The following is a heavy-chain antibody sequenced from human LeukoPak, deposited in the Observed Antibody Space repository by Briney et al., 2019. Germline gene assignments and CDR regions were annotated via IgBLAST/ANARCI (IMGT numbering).Heavy chain of an antibody. Sequence: ASVKVSCKASGYTFTGYYIYWVRQAPGQGLERMGWINPNSGGTNYAQKFQGRVTMTRDTSISTAYMELSRLTSDDTAVYYCARGILYCSGGSCYGYFDYWGQGTLVTVSS. CDR3: ARGILYCSGGSCYGYFDY. CDR2: INPNSGGT. CDR1: GYTFTGYY. J-gene: IGHJ4*02. V-gene: IGHV1-2*02. D-gene: IGHD2-15*01.